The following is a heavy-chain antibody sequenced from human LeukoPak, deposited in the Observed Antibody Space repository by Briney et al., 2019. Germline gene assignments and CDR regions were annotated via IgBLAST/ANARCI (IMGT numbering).Heavy chain of an antibody. CDR1: GGSISSGSYY. CDR3: ARELLSWYFDL. Sequence: SETLSLTCTVSGGSISSGSYYRSWIRQPPGKGLEWIGYIYYSGSTYYNPSLQSRVTISVDTSKNQFSLKLNSVTAADTAVYYCARELLSWYFDLWGRGTLVTVSS. CDR2: IYYSGST. V-gene: IGHV4-30-4*08. D-gene: IGHD1-7*01. J-gene: IGHJ2*01.